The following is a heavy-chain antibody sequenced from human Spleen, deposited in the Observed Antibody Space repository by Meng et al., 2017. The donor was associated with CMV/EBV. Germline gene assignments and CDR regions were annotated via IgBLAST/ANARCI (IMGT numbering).Heavy chain of an antibody. CDR2: INQSGST. V-gene: IGHV4-34*01. Sequence: QGQLQLWCEGLFEPSENLALTCAVYGGSVSCYYWSWIRQHPGKVLEWIGEINQSGSTNYNPSLKSRVTISVDTSKNQFSLKLSSVTAADTAVYSCALRLDYWGQGTLVTVSS. CDR1: GGSVSCYY. J-gene: IGHJ4*02. CDR3: ALRLDY.